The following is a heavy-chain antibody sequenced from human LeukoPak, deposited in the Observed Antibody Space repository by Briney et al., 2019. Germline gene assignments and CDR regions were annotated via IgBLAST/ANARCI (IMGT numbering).Heavy chain of an antibody. Sequence: GGSLRLSCAASGFTFSSYAMSWVRQAPGKGLEWVSAISGSGGSTYYADSVKGRFTISRDNSKNTLYQQMNSLRAEDTAVYYCAKVGSITMVRGVIYWFDPWDQGTLVTVSS. CDR3: AKVGSITMVRGVIYWFDP. CDR2: ISGSGGST. D-gene: IGHD3-10*01. V-gene: IGHV3-23*01. CDR1: GFTFSSYA. J-gene: IGHJ5*02.